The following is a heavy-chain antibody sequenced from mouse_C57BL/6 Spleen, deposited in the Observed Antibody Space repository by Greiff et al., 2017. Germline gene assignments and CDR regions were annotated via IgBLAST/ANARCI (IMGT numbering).Heavy chain of an antibody. CDR2: IHPGSGST. D-gene: IGHD1-1*01. Sequence: QVQLQQPGAELVKPGASVKMSSKASAYPFPSSWLTCLKQRLGQALEWFGDIHPGSGSTNYNEKFKGKATLTVDTSSSTAYMQLSSLTSEDSAVYYCARGGYYYGSEVYFDYWGQGTTLTVSS. CDR3: ARGGYYYGSEVYFDY. CDR1: AYPFPSSW. J-gene: IGHJ2*01. V-gene: IGHV1-55*01.